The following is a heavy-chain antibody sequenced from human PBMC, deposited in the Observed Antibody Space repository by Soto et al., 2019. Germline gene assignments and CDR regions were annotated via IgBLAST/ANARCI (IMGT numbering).Heavy chain of an antibody. D-gene: IGHD5-18*01. V-gene: IGHV1-18*01. CDR1: GYTFTSYG. CDR3: ARDGRGTAMGFTAGDGFDP. Sequence: QVQLVQSGAEVKKPGASVKVSCKASGYTFTSYGISWVRQAPGQGLEWMGWISAYNGNTNYAQKLQGRVTMTTDTSTRTAYMELRSLRSADTAVYYCARDGRGTAMGFTAGDGFDPWGQGTLVTVSS. J-gene: IGHJ5*02. CDR2: ISAYNGNT.